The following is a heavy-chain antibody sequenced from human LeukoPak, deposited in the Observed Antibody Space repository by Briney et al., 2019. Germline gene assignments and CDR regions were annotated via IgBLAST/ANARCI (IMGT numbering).Heavy chain of an antibody. CDR2: IRYDGSNK. D-gene: IGHD2-2*01. CDR1: GFTFSSYG. V-gene: IGHV3-30*02. CDR3: ENFPPRVG. Sequence: VGSLRLTCAASGFTFSSYGMHWVRQAPGKGLEWVAFIRYDGSNKYYADSVKGRLTISRDNSKNTLYLQMHSVRAEETAVHYCENFPPRVGWGQGTLVTVSS. J-gene: IGHJ4*02.